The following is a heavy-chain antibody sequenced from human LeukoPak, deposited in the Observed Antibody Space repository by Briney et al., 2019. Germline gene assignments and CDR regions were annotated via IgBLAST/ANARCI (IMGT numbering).Heavy chain of an antibody. CDR3: ARDLLDYDYVWGSYRHSFDY. D-gene: IGHD3-16*02. Sequence: SETLSLTCTVSGGSISSYYWSWIRQPAGKGLEWIGRIYTSGSTNYNPSLKSRVTMSVDTSKNQFSLKLSSVTAADTAVYYCARDLLDYDYVWGSYRHSFDYWGQGTLVTVSS. J-gene: IGHJ4*02. CDR2: IYTSGST. CDR1: GGSISSYY. V-gene: IGHV4-4*07.